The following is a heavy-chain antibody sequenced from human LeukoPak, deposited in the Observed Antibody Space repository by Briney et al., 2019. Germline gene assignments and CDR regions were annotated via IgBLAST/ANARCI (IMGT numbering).Heavy chain of an antibody. CDR2: FDPEDGET. V-gene: IGHV1-24*01. CDR3: ATSRSSYSSSSNLYYYYYYGMDV. J-gene: IGHJ6*02. D-gene: IGHD6-6*01. Sequence: ASVKVSCTVSGYTLTELSVHWVRQAPGKGLEWMGGFDPEDGETIYAQKFQGRVTMTEDTSTDTAYMELSSLRSEDTAVYYCATSRSSYSSSSNLYYYYYYGMDVWGQGTTVTVSS. CDR1: GYTLTELS.